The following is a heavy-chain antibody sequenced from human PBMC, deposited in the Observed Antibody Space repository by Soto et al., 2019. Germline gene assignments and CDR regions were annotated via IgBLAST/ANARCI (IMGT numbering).Heavy chain of an antibody. CDR3: ARDPLTYYYGSGSYRTYSGSPNWFDP. CDR2: INAGNGNT. Sequence: ASVKVSCKASGYTFTSYAMHWVRQAPGQRLEWMGWINAGNGNTKYSQKFQGRVTITRDTSASTAYMELSSLRSEDTAVYYCARDPLTYYYGSGSYRTYSGSPNWFDPWGQGTLVTVSS. D-gene: IGHD3-10*01. V-gene: IGHV1-3*01. CDR1: GYTFTSYA. J-gene: IGHJ5*02.